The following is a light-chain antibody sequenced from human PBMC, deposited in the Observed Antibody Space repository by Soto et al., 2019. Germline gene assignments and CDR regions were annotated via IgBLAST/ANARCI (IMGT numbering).Light chain of an antibody. CDR1: QTITSH. Sequence: DIQMTQSPSSLSASVGDRVTITCRSSQTITSHLNWYQQKPGKAPNLLIYETSTLETGVPSRFSGWGSGTDFTLTISSLQPEDFATYYCHQSYSTPITFGQGTRLEIK. J-gene: IGKJ5*01. CDR3: HQSYSTPIT. V-gene: IGKV1-39*01. CDR2: ETS.